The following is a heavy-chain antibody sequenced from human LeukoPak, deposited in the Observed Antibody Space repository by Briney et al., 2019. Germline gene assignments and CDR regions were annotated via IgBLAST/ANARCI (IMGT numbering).Heavy chain of an antibody. CDR3: ARHPGYYDSSGYYVSAFDI. V-gene: IGHV4-39*01. D-gene: IGHD3-22*01. J-gene: IGHJ3*02. CDR2: IYYSGST. Sequence: SETLSLTCTVSGASISSSSYDWGWIRQSPGKGLEWFGSIYYSGSTYFHPSLKSRVTMSVDTSKNHFSLKLTSVTAADTAVYYCARHPGYYDSSGYYVSAFDIWGQGTMVTVSS. CDR1: GASISSSSYD.